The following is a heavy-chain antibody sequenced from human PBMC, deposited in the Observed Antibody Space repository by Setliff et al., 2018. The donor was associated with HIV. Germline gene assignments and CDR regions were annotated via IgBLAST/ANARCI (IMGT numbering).Heavy chain of an antibody. CDR1: GGSFSGYY. D-gene: IGHD5-12*01. Sequence: PSQTLSLTCAVYGGSFSGYYWTWIRQPAGKGLEWIGHIYTDGSTNYNPSFRSRVTISVDSSKNQFSLKLSSVTAADTAVYYCARDARWLQFPYFDYWGQGTLVTVPQ. V-gene: IGHV4-4*07. J-gene: IGHJ4*01. CDR3: ARDARWLQFPYFDY. CDR2: IYTDGST.